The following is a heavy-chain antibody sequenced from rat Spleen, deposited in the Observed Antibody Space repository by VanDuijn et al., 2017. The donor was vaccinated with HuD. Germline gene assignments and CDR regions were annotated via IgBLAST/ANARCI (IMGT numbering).Heavy chain of an antibody. CDR1: RFTFSTYG. CDR2: ISSGGRTT. CDR3: VRHRDYYNSYVYAFDY. Sequence: EVQLVESGGGLVQPGRSLKLSCTISRFTFSTYGMAWVRQAPTKGLEWVASISSGGRTTYYRDSVKGRFTISRDNAKSTLYLQMDSLRSEDTATYYCVRHRDYYNSYVYAFDYWGQGVMVTVSS. V-gene: IGHV5S23*01. D-gene: IGHD1-2*01. J-gene: IGHJ2*01.